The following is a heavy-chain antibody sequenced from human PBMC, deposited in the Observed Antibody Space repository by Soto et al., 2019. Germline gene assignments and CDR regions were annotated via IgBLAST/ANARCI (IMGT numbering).Heavy chain of an antibody. J-gene: IGHJ4*02. CDR1: GFTFSSYA. CDR2: ISYDGSNK. V-gene: IGHV3-30-3*01. CDR3: ARGPLDDILTGCDY. Sequence: QVQLVESGGGVVQPGRSLRLSCAASGFTFSSYAMHWVRQAPGKGLEWVAVISYDGSNKYYADSVKGRFTISRDNSKNTLYLQMNSLRAEDTAVYYCARGPLDDILTGCDYWGQGTLVTVSS. D-gene: IGHD3-9*01.